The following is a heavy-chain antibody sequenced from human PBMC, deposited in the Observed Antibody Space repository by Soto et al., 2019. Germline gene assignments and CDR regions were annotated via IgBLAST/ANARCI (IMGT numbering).Heavy chain of an antibody. J-gene: IGHJ5*02. CDR2: ISYDGSNK. D-gene: IGHD5-18*01. CDR3: ARPIQLWSENWFDP. CDR1: GFTFSSYA. V-gene: IGHV3-30-3*01. Sequence: QVQLVESGGGVVQPGRSLRLSCAASGFTFSSYAMHWVRQAPGKGLEWVAVISYDGSNKYYADPVKGRFTISRDNSKNTLYLQMNSLRAEDTAEYYCARPIQLWSENWFDPWGQGTLVTVSS.